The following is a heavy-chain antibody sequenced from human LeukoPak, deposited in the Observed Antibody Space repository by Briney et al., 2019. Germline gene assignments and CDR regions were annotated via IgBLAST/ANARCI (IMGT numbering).Heavy chain of an antibody. CDR2: VSSTSSFI. CDR1: GFTFSSYS. CDR3: AKDSYNWNDAGAFDI. D-gene: IGHD1-1*01. J-gene: IGHJ3*02. V-gene: IGHV3-21*01. Sequence: GGSLRLSCAASGFTFSSYSINWVRQAPGKGLEWVSCVSSTSSFIYYADSVKGRFTISRDNAKNSLYLQMNSLRAEDTAVYYCAKDSYNWNDAGAFDIWGQGTMVTVSS.